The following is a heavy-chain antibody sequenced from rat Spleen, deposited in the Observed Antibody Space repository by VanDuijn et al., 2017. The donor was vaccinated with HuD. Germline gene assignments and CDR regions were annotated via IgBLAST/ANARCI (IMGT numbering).Heavy chain of an antibody. D-gene: IGHD1-4*01. V-gene: IGHV5-20*01. CDR3: TTGVYPGNFDY. CDR1: GFTFSDYY. Sequence: EVQLVESDGGSVQPGRSLELSCAASGFTFSDYYMAWVRQTPTKGLEWVATISYDGRNAYYRDSVKGRFIISRDNAKSTLYLEMDSLRSEDTATYYCTTGVYPGNFDYWGQGVMVTVSS. CDR2: ISYDGRNA. J-gene: IGHJ2*01.